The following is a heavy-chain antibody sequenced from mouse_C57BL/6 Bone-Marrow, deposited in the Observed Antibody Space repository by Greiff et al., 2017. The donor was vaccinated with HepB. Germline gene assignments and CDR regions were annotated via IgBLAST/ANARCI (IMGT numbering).Heavy chain of an antibody. CDR3: ARGSIYYYYDVAY. J-gene: IGHJ3*01. D-gene: IGHD2-4*01. V-gene: IGHV1-54*01. CDR1: GYAFTNYS. Sequence: QVQLQQSGAELVRPGTSVKVSCKASGYAFTNYSIAWVKQSPGQGLEWIGVINPGSGVTNYNEKLKGMATLPADKSSNTAYMQLSSLTSEDSAVYFFARGSIYYYYDVAYWGRGTLVTVSA. CDR2: INPGSGVT.